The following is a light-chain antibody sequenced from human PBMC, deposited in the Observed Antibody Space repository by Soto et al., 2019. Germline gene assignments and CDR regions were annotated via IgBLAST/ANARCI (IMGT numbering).Light chain of an antibody. V-gene: IGKV3-11*01. CDR3: QQYGGSPGT. Sequence: EIVLTQSPATLSLSPGERATLSCRASQNVANYLDWYQQKPGQAPRLLIYESSNRATGIAARFSGSGSGTDFTLTISRLEPEDFAFYYCQQYGGSPGTFGQGTKVDIK. J-gene: IGKJ1*01. CDR2: ESS. CDR1: QNVANY.